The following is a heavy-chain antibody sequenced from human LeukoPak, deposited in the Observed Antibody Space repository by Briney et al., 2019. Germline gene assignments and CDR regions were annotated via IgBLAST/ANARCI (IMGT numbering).Heavy chain of an antibody. J-gene: IGHJ5*02. CDR1: GGTFSSYA. CDR2: IIPIFGTA. Sequence: SVKVSCKASGGTFSSYAISWVRQAPGQGLEWMGRIIPIFGTANYAQKFQGRVTITTDESTSTAYMELSSLRSEDTAVYYCASGGYCSGGSCYWFDPWGQGTLVTVSS. CDR3: ASGGYCSGGSCYWFDP. V-gene: IGHV1-69*05. D-gene: IGHD2-15*01.